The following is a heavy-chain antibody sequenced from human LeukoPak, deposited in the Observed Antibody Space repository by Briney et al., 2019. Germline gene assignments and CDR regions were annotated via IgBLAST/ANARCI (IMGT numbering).Heavy chain of an antibody. V-gene: IGHV3-30-3*01. J-gene: IGHJ4*02. D-gene: IGHD1-26*01. Sequence: GGSLRLSCAASGFTFSSYAMHWVRQAPGKGLEWVAVISYDGSNKYYADSVKGRFTISRDNSKNTLYLQMNSLRAEDTAVYYCARGESGSYTIDYWGQGTLVTVSS. CDR2: ISYDGSNK. CDR1: GFTFSSYA. CDR3: ARGESGSYTIDY.